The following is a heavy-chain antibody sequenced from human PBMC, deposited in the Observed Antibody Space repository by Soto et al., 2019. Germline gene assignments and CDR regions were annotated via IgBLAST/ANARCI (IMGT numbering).Heavy chain of an antibody. CDR2: ISSSSSYI. CDR3: ARDYCSGGSCYRLYYYYYMDV. Sequence: GGSLRLSCSASGFTFSSYSMNWVRQAPGKGLEWVSSISSSSSYIYYADSVKGRFTISRDNAKNSLYLQMNSLRAEDTAVYYCARDYCSGGSCYRLYYYYYMDVWGKGTTVTVSS. J-gene: IGHJ6*03. V-gene: IGHV3-21*01. CDR1: GFTFSSYS. D-gene: IGHD2-15*01.